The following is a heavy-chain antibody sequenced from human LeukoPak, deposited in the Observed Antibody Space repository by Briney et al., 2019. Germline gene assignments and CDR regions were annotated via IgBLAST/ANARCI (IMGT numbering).Heavy chain of an antibody. D-gene: IGHD2-15*01. CDR3: ATLRYCGGGSCFPKYFQH. Sequence: NPSETLSLTCTVSGGSINSYYWSWIRQPPGKGLEWIGYIYYSGSTNYNPSLKSRVTISVDTSKNQFSLKLSSVTAADTAVYYCATLRYCGGGSCFPKYFQHWGQGTLVTVSP. CDR1: GGSINSYY. CDR2: IYYSGST. J-gene: IGHJ1*01. V-gene: IGHV4-59*08.